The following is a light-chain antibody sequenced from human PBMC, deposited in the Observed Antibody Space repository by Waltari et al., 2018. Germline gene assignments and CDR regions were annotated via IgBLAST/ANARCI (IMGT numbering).Light chain of an antibody. Sequence: FMLTQPHSVSESPGKTVTISCTRSSGNIATNYVQWYQQRPGSAPTKVIYEDNQRPSWVPARFSGSIDISSNSASLIISGLKAEDEADYYCQSFDSSHVVFGGGTKLTVL. CDR3: QSFDSSHVV. J-gene: IGLJ2*01. V-gene: IGLV6-57*03. CDR2: EDN. CDR1: SGNIATNY.